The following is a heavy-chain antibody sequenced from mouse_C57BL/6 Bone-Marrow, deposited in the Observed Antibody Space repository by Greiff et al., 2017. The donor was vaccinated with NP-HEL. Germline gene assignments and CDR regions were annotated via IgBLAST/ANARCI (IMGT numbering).Heavy chain of an antibody. J-gene: IGHJ1*03. V-gene: IGHV1-52*01. D-gene: IGHD1-1*02. CDR3: ASMGDWYFDV. Sequence: VKLQQPGAELVRPGSSVKLSCKASGYTFTSYWMHWVKQRPIQGLEWIGNIDPSDSETHYNQKFKDKATLTVDKSSSTAYMQLSSLTSEDSAVYYCASMGDWYFDVWGTGTTVTVSS. CDR2: IDPSDSET. CDR1: GYTFTSYW.